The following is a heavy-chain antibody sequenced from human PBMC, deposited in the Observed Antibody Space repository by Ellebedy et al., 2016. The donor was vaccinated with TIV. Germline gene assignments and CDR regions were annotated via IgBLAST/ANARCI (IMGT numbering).Heavy chain of an antibody. V-gene: IGHV1-24*01. Sequence: AASVKVSCKISGYTLTELSMHWVRQAPGKGLEWMGGFDPEHDESIYAQNFQGRITMTEDTSTTTAYMELTSLRSEDTAIYFCVPLRIRPDYWGQGTLVTVSS. D-gene: IGHD1-14*01. CDR1: GYTLTELS. CDR2: FDPEHDES. J-gene: IGHJ4*02. CDR3: VPLRIRPDY.